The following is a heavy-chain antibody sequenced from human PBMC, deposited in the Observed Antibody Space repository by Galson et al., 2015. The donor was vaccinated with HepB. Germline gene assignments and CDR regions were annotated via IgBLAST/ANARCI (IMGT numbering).Heavy chain of an antibody. D-gene: IGHD6-13*01. Sequence: SLRLSCAAFGFTFGDYGMSWVRQAPGKGLERVGFIRSKAHGGTTEYAASVKGRLTISRDASKGIAPLQMNSLKTEDTAVYYCTRVGVAAGTLDYWGQGTLVTVSS. V-gene: IGHV3-49*04. CDR3: TRVGVAAGTLDY. J-gene: IGHJ4*02. CDR2: IRSKAHGGTT. CDR1: GFTFGDYG.